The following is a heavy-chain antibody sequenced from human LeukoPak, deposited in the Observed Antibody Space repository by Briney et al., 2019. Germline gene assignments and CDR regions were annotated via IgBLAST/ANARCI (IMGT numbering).Heavy chain of an antibody. Sequence: SETLSLICTVSGDSISDYYWSWIRQPPGKGLEWIGYIHNSGSTKYTPSLKSRVSISVDTSKKQFSLKLSSVTAADTAVYYCARYSGGWSWYFDLWGRGTLVTVSS. V-gene: IGHV4-59*01. CDR1: GDSISDYY. CDR3: ARYSGGWSWYFDL. J-gene: IGHJ2*01. D-gene: IGHD6-19*01. CDR2: IHNSGST.